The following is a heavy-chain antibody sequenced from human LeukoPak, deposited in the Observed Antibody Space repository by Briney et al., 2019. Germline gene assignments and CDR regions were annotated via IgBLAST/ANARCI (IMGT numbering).Heavy chain of an antibody. D-gene: IGHD3-22*01. Sequence: GGSLRLSGSASGFTGSSNYMRRVRQAPGKGLEWVSVIYSGGSTYYAHSVQGRFTISRDNSKNTLYLQLSSLRAEDTAVYYCARDAPLLPNSFDYWGQGTLVTVSS. CDR2: IYSGGST. J-gene: IGHJ4*02. CDR1: GFTGSSNY. V-gene: IGHV3-66*01. CDR3: ARDAPLLPNSFDY.